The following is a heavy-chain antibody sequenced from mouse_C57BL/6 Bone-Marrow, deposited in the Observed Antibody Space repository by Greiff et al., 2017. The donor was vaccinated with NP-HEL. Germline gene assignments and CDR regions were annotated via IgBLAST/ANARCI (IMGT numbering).Heavy chain of an antibody. Sequence: VQLHQSGPELVKPGASVKISCKASGYTFTDYYMNWVKQSPGKSLEWIGDINPNNGGTSYNQKFKGKATLTVDKSSSTAYMELRSLTSEDSAVYYCARATYYDYDGAMDYWGQGTSVTVSS. J-gene: IGHJ4*01. CDR1: GYTFTDYY. V-gene: IGHV1-26*01. CDR2: INPNNGGT. D-gene: IGHD2-4*01. CDR3: ARATYYDYDGAMDY.